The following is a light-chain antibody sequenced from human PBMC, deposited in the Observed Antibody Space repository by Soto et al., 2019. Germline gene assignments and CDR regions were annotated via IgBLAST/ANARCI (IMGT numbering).Light chain of an antibody. Sequence: EIVLTQSPATLSFSAGERATLSCRASQSVSSSYLAWYQQKPGQAPRLLIYGASSRATGIPDRFSGSGSGTDFTLTISRLEPEDFAVYYCQQYGSSGTFGQGTKVDI. CDR1: QSVSSSY. V-gene: IGKV3-20*01. CDR2: GAS. CDR3: QQYGSSGT. J-gene: IGKJ1*01.